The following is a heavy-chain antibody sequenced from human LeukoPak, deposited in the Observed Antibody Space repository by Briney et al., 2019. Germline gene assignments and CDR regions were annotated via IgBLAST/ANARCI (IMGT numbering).Heavy chain of an antibody. CDR1: GFIGSDGY. D-gene: IGHD3-9*01. CDR2: ISSSGSTI. CDR3: ARHREYFDWLFSR. V-gene: IGHV3-11*01. J-gene: IGHJ4*02. Sequence: GGSLRLSCAVSGFIGSDGYMNWVRQAPGKGLEWVSYISSSGSTIYYADSVKGRFTISRDNAKNSLYLQMNSLRAEDTAVYYCARHREYFDWLFSRWGQGTLVTVSS.